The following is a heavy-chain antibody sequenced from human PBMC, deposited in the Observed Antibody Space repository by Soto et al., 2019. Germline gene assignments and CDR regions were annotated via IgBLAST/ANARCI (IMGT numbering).Heavy chain of an antibody. J-gene: IGHJ6*02. CDR1: GFTFSNYA. CDR2: ISYDGSNK. Sequence: PGGSLSLSCAASGFTFSNYAMHCFRQAPGKRLLWVAVISYDGSNKYYADSVKGGLTISRDNSKNTLYPQMNSLRAEDTAVYYCARDLSTRYRGSCCHYGMDVWGQGTTVTVSS. CDR3: ARDLSTRYRGSCCHYGMDV. D-gene: IGHD2-15*01. V-gene: IGHV3-30-3*01.